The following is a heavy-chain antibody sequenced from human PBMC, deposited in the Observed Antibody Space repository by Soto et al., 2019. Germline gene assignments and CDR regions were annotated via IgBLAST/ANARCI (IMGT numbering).Heavy chain of an antibody. CDR2: ISYDGSNK. Sequence: QVQLVESGGGVVQPGRSLRLSCAASGFTFSSYAMHWVRQAPGKGLAWVAVISYDGSNKYYADSVKGRFTISRDNSKNTLYLQMNSLRAEDTAVYYCARDDGYCSGGSCHNWFDPWGQGTLVTVSS. J-gene: IGHJ5*02. CDR1: GFTFSSYA. V-gene: IGHV3-30-3*01. D-gene: IGHD2-15*01. CDR3: ARDDGYCSGGSCHNWFDP.